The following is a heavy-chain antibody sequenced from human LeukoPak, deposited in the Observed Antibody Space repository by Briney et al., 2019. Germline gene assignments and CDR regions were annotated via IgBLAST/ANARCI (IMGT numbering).Heavy chain of an antibody. CDR3: ARGRGAARFVTIEFDY. CDR1: GGSFSGYH. Sequence: SETLSLTCAVYGGSFSGYHWSWIRQPPGKGLEWIGEINHRGSTNYNPSLKSRVTMSVDTSKNQFSLKLSSVTVADTAVYYCARGRGAARFVTIEFDYWGQGALVTVSS. J-gene: IGHJ4*02. CDR2: INHRGST. V-gene: IGHV4-34*01. D-gene: IGHD6-6*01.